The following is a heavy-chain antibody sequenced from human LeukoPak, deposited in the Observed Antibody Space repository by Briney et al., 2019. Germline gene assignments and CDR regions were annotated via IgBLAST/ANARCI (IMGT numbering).Heavy chain of an antibody. J-gene: IGHJ5*02. CDR2: VSGSGGST. Sequence: GGSLRLSCAASGFTFSSYAMSWVRQAPGKGLEWVSAVSGSGGSTYYAESVKGRFTISRDKSKSTLYLQTNSLRAEDTAVYHCAKARIVATISYWFDPWGQGTLVTVSS. V-gene: IGHV3-23*01. D-gene: IGHD5-12*01. CDR3: AKARIVATISYWFDP. CDR1: GFTFSSYA.